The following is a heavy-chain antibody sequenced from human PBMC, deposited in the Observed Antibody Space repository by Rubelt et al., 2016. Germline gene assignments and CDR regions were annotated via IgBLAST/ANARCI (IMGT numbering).Heavy chain of an antibody. D-gene: IGHD1-26*01. CDR3: ASERRMEGPTSAFDI. J-gene: IGHJ3*02. V-gene: IGHV4-39*07. Sequence: QLQLQESGPGLVKPSETLSLTCTVSGGSFSTSGYYWGWIRQPPGKGLEWIGEINHSGSTNYNPSLKSRVTISVDTSKNQFSLKLNSVSAADTAVYYWASERRMEGPTSAFDIWGQGTMVTVSS. CDR2: INHSGST. CDR1: GGSFSTSGYY.